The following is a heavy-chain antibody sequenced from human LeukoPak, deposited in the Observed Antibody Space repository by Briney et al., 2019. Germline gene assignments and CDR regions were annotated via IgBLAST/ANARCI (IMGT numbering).Heavy chain of an antibody. D-gene: IGHD3-9*01. CDR2: INHSGST. CDR1: GGFFSGYY. Sequence: SETLSLTCAVYGGFFSGYYWSWIRQPPGKGLEWIGEINHSGSTNYNSSLKSRVTISVDTSKNQFSLKLSSVTAADTAVYYCATRSDYDILTGYSYHFDYWGQGTLVTVSS. J-gene: IGHJ4*02. CDR3: ATRSDYDILTGYSYHFDY. V-gene: IGHV4-34*01.